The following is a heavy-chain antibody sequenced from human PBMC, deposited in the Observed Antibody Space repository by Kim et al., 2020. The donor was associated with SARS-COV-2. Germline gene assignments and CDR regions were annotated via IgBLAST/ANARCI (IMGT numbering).Heavy chain of an antibody. CDR3: ATPLRGSAFDI. J-gene: IGHJ3*02. D-gene: IGHD3-10*01. Sequence: SETLSLTCTVSGYSISSGYYWGWIRQPPGKGLEWIGSIYHSGSTYYNPSLKSRVTISVDTSKNQFSLKLSSVTAADTAVYYCATPLRGSAFDIWGQGTMV. CDR2: IYHSGST. CDR1: GYSISSGYY. V-gene: IGHV4-38-2*02.